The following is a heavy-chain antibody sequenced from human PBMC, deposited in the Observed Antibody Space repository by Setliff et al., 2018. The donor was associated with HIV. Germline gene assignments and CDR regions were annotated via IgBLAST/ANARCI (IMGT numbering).Heavy chain of an antibody. CDR2: IWYDGSNK. CDR1: GFTFSSYG. J-gene: IGHJ3*02. D-gene: IGHD2-15*01. V-gene: IGHV3-33*06. CDR3: AKARRGPLLPLDAFDI. Sequence: GGSLRLSCAASGFTFSSYGMHWVRQAPGKGLEWVAVIWYDGSNKYYADSVKGRFTISRDNSKNTLYLQMNSLRAEDTAVYYCAKARRGPLLPLDAFDIWGLGTMVTVSS.